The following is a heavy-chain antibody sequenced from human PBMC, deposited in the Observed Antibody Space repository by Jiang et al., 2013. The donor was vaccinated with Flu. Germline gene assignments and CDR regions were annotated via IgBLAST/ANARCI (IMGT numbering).Heavy chain of an antibody. J-gene: IGHJ4*02. Sequence: SGAEVKKPGSSVEVSCKASGDTFSSYVISWVRQAPGQGLEWMGRIIPLLGITNYAQKFQGRVTITADKSTTTAYMEVSSLRFDDTAVYYCAREGVATSPLDYWGQGTLVTVSS. CDR3: AREGVATSPLDY. D-gene: IGHD4-23*01. CDR2: IIPLLGIT. V-gene: IGHV1-69*04. CDR1: GDTFSSYV.